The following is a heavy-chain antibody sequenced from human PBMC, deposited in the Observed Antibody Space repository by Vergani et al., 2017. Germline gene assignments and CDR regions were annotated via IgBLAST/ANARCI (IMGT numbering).Heavy chain of an antibody. J-gene: IGHJ6*02. D-gene: IGHD2-15*01. CDR3: ASPAGYCSGGSCYYYYGMDV. Sequence: QVQLVQSGAEVKKPGASVKVSCKASGYTFTGYYMHWVRQAPGQGLEWMGWINPNSGGTNYAQKFQGRVTMTRDTSISTAYMELSRLRSEDTAVYYCASPAGYCSGGSCYYYYGMDVWGQGTTVTVSS. V-gene: IGHV1-2*02. CDR1: GYTFTGYY. CDR2: INPNSGGT.